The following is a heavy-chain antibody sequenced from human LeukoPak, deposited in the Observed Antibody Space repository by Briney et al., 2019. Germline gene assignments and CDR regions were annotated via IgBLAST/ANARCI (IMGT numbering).Heavy chain of an antibody. CDR2: INHSGST. CDR1: GGSFSGYY. D-gene: IGHD5-12*01. CDR3: ARVYDELSGYRYVAY. V-gene: IGHV4-34*01. J-gene: IGHJ4*02. Sequence: SETLSLTCAVYGGSFSGYYWSWIRQPPGKGLEWIGEINHSGSTNYNPSLKSRVTISVDTSKNQFSLKLSSVTAADTAVYHCARVYDELSGYRYVAYWGEGTLVTVSS.